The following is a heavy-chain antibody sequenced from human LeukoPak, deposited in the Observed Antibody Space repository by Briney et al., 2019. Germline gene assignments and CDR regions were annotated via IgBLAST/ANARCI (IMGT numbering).Heavy chain of an antibody. CDR2: INHSGST. D-gene: IGHD6-6*01. V-gene: IGHV4-39*07. CDR3: AREALAARIRAFDI. CDR1: GGSISNSNYY. J-gene: IGHJ3*02. Sequence: MPSETLSLTCTVSGGSISNSNYYWIWIRQPPGKGLEWIGEINHSGSTNYNPSLKSRVTTSVDTSKNQFSLKLSSVTAADTAVYYCAREALAARIRAFDIWGQGTMVTVSS.